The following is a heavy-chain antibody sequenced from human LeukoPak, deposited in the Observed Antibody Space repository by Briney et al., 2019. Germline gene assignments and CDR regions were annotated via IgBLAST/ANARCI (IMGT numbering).Heavy chain of an antibody. CDR3: ARVVSRGGTAMTRGVYYYYYYMDV. CDR1: GGTFSSYA. CDR2: IIPIFGTA. D-gene: IGHD5-18*01. J-gene: IGHJ6*03. V-gene: IGHV1-69*05. Sequence: SVKVSCKASGGTFSSYAISWVRQAPGQGLEWMGGIIPIFGTANYAQKFQGRVTITTDESTSTAYMELSSLRSEDTAVYYCARVVSRGGTAMTRGVYYYYYYMDVWGKGTTVTVSS.